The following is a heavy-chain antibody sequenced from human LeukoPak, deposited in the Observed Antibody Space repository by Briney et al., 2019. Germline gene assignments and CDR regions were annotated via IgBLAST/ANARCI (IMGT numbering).Heavy chain of an antibody. J-gene: IGHJ5*02. Sequence: GGSLRLSCAASGFTFSSYGMHWVRQAPGKGLEWVAFIRYDGSNKYYADSVKGRFTISRDNSKNTLYLQMNSLRAEDTAVYYCARDLGGDQLGKFDPWGQGTLVTVSS. V-gene: IGHV3-30*02. CDR1: GFTFSSYG. CDR3: ARDLGGDQLGKFDP. D-gene: IGHD7-27*01. CDR2: IRYDGSNK.